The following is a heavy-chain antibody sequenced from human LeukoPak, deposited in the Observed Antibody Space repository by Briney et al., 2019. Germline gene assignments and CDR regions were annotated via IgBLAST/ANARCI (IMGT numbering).Heavy chain of an antibody. CDR3: ARVWDGYNYFDY. J-gene: IGHJ4*02. CDR1: GGTFSSYA. CDR2: IIPIFGTA. Sequence: SVTVSCTASGGTFSSYAISWVRQAPGQGLEWMGGIIPIFGTANYAQKFQSRVTITADEATSTAYMELSSLRSEDTAVYYCARVWDGYNYFDYWGQGTLVTVSS. D-gene: IGHD5-24*01. V-gene: IGHV1-69*13.